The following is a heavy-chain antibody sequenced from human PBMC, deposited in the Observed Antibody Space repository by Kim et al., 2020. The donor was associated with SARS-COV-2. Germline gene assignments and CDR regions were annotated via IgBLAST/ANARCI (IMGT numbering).Heavy chain of an antibody. CDR2: IYHSGST. Sequence: LRRTLSLTCAVSGGSISSSNWWSWVRQPPGKGLEWIGEIYHSGSTNYNPSLKSRVTISVDKSKNQFSLKLSSVTAADTAVYYCARVRYSGYEGYFDYWGQGTLVTVSS. V-gene: IGHV4-4*02. D-gene: IGHD5-12*01. CDR1: GGSISSSNW. J-gene: IGHJ4*02. CDR3: ARVRYSGYEGYFDY.